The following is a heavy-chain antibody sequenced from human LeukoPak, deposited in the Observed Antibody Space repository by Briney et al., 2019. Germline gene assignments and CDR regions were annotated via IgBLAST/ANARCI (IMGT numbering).Heavy chain of an antibody. D-gene: IGHD6-19*01. CDR1: GGSITNYY. CDR2: IYFSGST. V-gene: IGHV4-59*01. CDR3: ARGGAWSDY. Sequence: SETLSLTCTVSGGSITNYYWTWIRQPPGKGLEWIGYIYFSGSTNYNPSLKSRVTISVDTSKNQFSLKLNSVTAADTAVYFCARGGAWSDYWGQGALVTVSS. J-gene: IGHJ4*02.